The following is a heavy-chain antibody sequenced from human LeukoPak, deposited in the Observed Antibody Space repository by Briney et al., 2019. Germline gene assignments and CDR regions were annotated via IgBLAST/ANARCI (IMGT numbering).Heavy chain of an antibody. CDR3: ARDQSDFAFDY. CDR1: GFTFSSYS. CDR2: ISSSSSYI. V-gene: IGHV3-21*04. J-gene: IGHJ4*02. D-gene: IGHD2-21*01. Sequence: PGGSLRLSCAASGFTFSSYSMNWVRQAPGKGLEWVSSISSSSSYIYYADSVKGRFTISRDNSKNTLYLQMNSLRAEDTAVYYCARDQSDFAFDYWGQGTLVTVSS.